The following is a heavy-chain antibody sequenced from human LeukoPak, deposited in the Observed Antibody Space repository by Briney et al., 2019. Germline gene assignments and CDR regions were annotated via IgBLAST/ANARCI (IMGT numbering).Heavy chain of an antibody. D-gene: IGHD5-12*01. J-gene: IGHJ6*03. CDR3: IRTLIVATSPYMDV. CDR2: IKQDGSET. Sequence: GGSLRLSCAASGFTFSNYWMSWVRRAPGKGLEWVANIKQDGSETYYVDSVEGRFTISRDNAKNTVYLQMHSLRAEDTAIYYCIRTLIVATSPYMDVWGKGTTVTVSS. CDR1: GFTFSNYW. V-gene: IGHV3-7*01.